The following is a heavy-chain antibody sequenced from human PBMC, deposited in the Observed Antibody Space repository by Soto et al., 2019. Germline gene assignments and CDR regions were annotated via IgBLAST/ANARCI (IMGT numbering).Heavy chain of an antibody. D-gene: IGHD1-20*01. Sequence: ASETLSLTCAVSGGSISGSYYYWGWLRQSPGRGPEWIGSVFYTGFTSYNPSLESRVSVSVDTSKNQFSLKVGAVTAADTAVYYCASSQKGYNWNYFDHWGQGALVTVSS. CDR2: VFYTGFT. CDR1: GGSISGSYYY. J-gene: IGHJ4*02. CDR3: ASSQKGYNWNYFDH. V-gene: IGHV4-39*01.